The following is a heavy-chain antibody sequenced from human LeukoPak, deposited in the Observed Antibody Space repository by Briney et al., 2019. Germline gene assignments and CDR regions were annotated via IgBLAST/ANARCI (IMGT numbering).Heavy chain of an antibody. CDR3: ARDSKLVSSWSGFDMDV. CDR2: ISYDGSNK. J-gene: IGHJ6*03. Sequence: GRSLRLSRAASGFTFSSYAMHWVRQAPGKGLEWVAVISYDGSNKYYADSVKGRFTISRDNSKNTLYLQMNSLRTEDTAVYYCARDSKLVSSWSGFDMDVWGKGTTVTVSS. D-gene: IGHD3-3*01. CDR1: GFTFSSYA. V-gene: IGHV3-30*01.